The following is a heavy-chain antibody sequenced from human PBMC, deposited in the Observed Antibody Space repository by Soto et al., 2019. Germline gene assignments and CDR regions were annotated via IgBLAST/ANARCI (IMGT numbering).Heavy chain of an antibody. J-gene: IGHJ4*02. V-gene: IGHV4-39*01. CDR1: GGSISSRSYH. Sequence: SETLSLTCTVSGGSISSRSYHWGWIRQPPGKGLEWIGSIYYSGSTYYNPSVKSRVTISVDTSKSQFSLKLSSVTAADTAVYYCVSYNRGGWYEDPGYFDYCGQRILVTVPS. CDR2: IYYSGST. CDR3: VSYNRGGWYEDPGYFDY. D-gene: IGHD6-19*01.